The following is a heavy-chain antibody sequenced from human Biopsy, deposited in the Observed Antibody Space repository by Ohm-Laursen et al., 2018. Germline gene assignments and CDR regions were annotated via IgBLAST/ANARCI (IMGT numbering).Heavy chain of an antibody. Sequence: SETLSLTCPVSGVSITAYYWSWIRQPPGKGLECIGNIHHSGRTNYNPSLKSRLTISVDTSKNQFSLKLSSVTAADTAVYYCARMDCSGGSCHYYSYGMDVWGQGTTVTVSS. V-gene: IGHV4-4*09. CDR3: ARMDCSGGSCHYYSYGMDV. J-gene: IGHJ6*02. CDR2: IHHSGRT. CDR1: GVSITAYY. D-gene: IGHD2-15*01.